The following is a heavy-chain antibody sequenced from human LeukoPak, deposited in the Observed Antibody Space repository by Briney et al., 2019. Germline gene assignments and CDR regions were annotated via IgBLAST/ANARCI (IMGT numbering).Heavy chain of an antibody. Sequence: GGSLRLSCAASGFSVGSNYMSWVRQAPGKGLEWVSLIYSGGNTYYADSVKGRFSISRDNSKNTVYLEMNSLRVEDTAVYYCARGGSGNDYWGQGTLVTVSS. D-gene: IGHD3-10*01. CDR3: ARGGSGNDY. CDR2: IYSGGNT. J-gene: IGHJ4*02. CDR1: GFSVGSNY. V-gene: IGHV3-66*01.